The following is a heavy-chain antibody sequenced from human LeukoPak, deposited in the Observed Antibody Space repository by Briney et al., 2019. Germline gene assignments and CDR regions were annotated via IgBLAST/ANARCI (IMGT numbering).Heavy chain of an antibody. CDR3: AKAPWTDY. CDR2: IYSGGST. V-gene: IGHV3-66*01. J-gene: IGHJ4*02. Sequence: GGSLRLSCAASGFTFSSNHMSWVRQAPGKGLEWVSIIYSGGSTYYADSVKGRFTISRDNSKNTLYLQMNSLRAEDTAVYYCAKAPWTDYWGQGTLVTVSS. D-gene: IGHD3/OR15-3a*01. CDR1: GFTFSSNH.